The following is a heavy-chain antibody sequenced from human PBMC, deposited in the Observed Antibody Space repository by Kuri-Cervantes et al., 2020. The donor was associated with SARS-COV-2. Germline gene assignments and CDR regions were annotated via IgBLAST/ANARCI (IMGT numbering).Heavy chain of an antibody. J-gene: IGHJ6*03. Sequence: SETLSLTCVVSGGAINTYNWWTWVRQSPGKGLQWIGEIFHDGSTKFNPSLSLRGRVTMSLDKSKNHFSLNLTSVTAADTAVYYCARLRRHNDGWFATGYYMDVWGKGTTVTVSS. CDR1: GGAINTYNW. D-gene: IGHD6-19*01. V-gene: IGHV4-4*02. CDR2: IFHDGST. CDR3: ARLRRHNDGWFATGYYMDV.